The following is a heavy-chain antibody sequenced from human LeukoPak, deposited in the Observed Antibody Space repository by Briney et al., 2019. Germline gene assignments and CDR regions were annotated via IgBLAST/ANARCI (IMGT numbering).Heavy chain of an antibody. D-gene: IGHD5-24*01. CDR2: ISGSGGST. V-gene: IGHV3-23*01. J-gene: IGHJ4*02. Sequence: GGSLRPSCAASGFTFSSYAMSWVRQAPGKGLEWVSAISGSGGSTYYADSVKGRFTISRDNSKNTLYLQMNSLRAEDTAVYYCANRRDGYNPEIDYWGQGTLVTVSS. CDR3: ANRRDGYNPEIDY. CDR1: GFTFSSYA.